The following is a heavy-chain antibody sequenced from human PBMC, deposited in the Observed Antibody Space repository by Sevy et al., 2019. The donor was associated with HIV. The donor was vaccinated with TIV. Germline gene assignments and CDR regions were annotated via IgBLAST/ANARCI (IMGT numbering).Heavy chain of an antibody. J-gene: IGHJ4*02. CDR1: GGSISSYY. CDR2: IYYSGST. D-gene: IGHD1-26*01. CDR3: ARESVGATSRVFDY. Sequence: SETLSLTCTVSGGSISSYYWSWIRQPPGKGLEWIGYIYYSGSTNYNPSLKSRVTISVDTSKNQFSLKLSSVTAADTAVYYCARESVGATSRVFDYWGQRTLVTVSS. V-gene: IGHV4-59*01.